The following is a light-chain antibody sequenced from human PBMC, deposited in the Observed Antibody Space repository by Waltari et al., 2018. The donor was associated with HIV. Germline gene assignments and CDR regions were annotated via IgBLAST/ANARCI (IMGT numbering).Light chain of an antibody. CDR2: RVT. CDR1: ASAFRPYNF. CDR3: STHTGNDTLA. J-gene: IGLJ2*01. V-gene: IGLV2-14*01. Sequence: QSALTQPASVSGSPGQSVTISCTGTASAFRPYNFVSWYQHHPANVPKVIIYRVTSRPSGVPPRFSGSKSGNTASLTISGLRAEDEALYYCSTHTGNDTLAFGGGTKLTVL.